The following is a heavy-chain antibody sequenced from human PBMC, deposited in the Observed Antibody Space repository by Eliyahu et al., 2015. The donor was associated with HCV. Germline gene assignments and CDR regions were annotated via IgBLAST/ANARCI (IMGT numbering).Heavy chain of an antibody. CDR3: TTDGVRDFWSGFLHYHYGMED. CDR1: GFTXSNAW. J-gene: IGHJ6*02. D-gene: IGHD3-3*01. CDR2: IKSESDGGTT. Sequence: EVQLVESGXGLVKPGGSLXLSCXASGFTXSNAWMXWVRQAPGKGLEWVGRIKSESDGGTTDYAAAVEGRCTISRDDSKNTLYLQMNSLKTEDTAVYYCTTDGVRDFWSGFLHYHYGMEDWGQGTTVTVSS. V-gene: IGHV3-15*01.